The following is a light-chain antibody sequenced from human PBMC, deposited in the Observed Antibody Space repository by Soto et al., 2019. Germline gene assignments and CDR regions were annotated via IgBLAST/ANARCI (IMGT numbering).Light chain of an antibody. CDR1: SSDVGGYNY. V-gene: IGLV2-14*01. CDR2: YVS. CDR3: SSYTSSSTLYV. J-gene: IGLJ1*01. Sequence: QSALTQPASVSGSPGQSITISCTGTSSDVGGYNYVSWYQQHPGKAPKLMIYYVSNRPSGVSNRFSGSKSGNTASLTISGLQADDEADYYCSSYTSSSTLYVFGTGTKVTVL.